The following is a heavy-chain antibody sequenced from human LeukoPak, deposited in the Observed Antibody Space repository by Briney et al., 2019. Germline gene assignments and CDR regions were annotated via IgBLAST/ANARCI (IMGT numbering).Heavy chain of an antibody. CDR3: AKEWSAFGI. CDR1: GLTVTDYY. D-gene: IGHD2-15*01. Sequence: GGSLRLSCAASGLTVTDYYMHWIRQAPGKGLEWVSFIGGSASNIHYADSVKGRFTISRDNAKNSLYLQMNSLRAEDTAVYYCAKEWSAFGIWGQGTMVTVSS. CDR2: IGGSASNI. J-gene: IGHJ3*02. V-gene: IGHV3-11*04.